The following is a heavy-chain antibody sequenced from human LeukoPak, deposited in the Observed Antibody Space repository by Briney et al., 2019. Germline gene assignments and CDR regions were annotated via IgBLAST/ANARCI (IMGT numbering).Heavy chain of an antibody. CDR2: VAPGDSYT. CDR1: GYSFINYR. V-gene: IGHV5-10-1*01. Sequence: GESLKISWQGLGYSFINYRIVWVRQTPEKGLEWMGRVAPGDSYTNYNPSLQGHVTISAAKSINTAYLQWSTVKASDSAIYYCARQPLDYYGLDVWGQGTTVIVSS. J-gene: IGHJ6*02. CDR3: ARQPLDYYGLDV.